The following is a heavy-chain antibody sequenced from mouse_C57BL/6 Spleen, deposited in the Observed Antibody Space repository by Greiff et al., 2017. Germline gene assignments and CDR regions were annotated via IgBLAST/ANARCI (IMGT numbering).Heavy chain of an antibody. J-gene: IGHJ4*01. V-gene: IGHV1-85*01. CDR3: ARSTVVATRDYAMDY. D-gene: IGHD1-1*01. CDR2: IYPRDGST. CDR1: GYTLTSYD. Sequence: VKLQESGPELVKPGASVKLSCKASGYTLTSYDINWVKQRPGQGLEWIGWIYPRDGSTKYNEKFKGKATLTVDTSSSTAYMELHSLTSEDSAVYFCARSTVVATRDYAMDYWGQGTSVTVSS.